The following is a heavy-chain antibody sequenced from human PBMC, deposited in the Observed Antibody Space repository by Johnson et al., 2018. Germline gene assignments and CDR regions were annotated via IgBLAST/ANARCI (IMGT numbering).Heavy chain of an antibody. CDR3: VSITMVYDFWSGYQDGAFDI. CDR2: ISSSSSYI. J-gene: IGHJ3*02. D-gene: IGHD3-3*01. V-gene: IGHV3-21*01. CDR1: GFTFSSYS. Sequence: VQLVESGGGLVKPGGSLRLSCAASGFTFSSYSMNWVRQAPGKGLEWVSSISSSSSYIYYADSVKGRFPLSRDNAKNQLYLQMNSLRAEDTAVYYCVSITMVYDFWSGYQDGAFDIWGQGTMVTVSS.